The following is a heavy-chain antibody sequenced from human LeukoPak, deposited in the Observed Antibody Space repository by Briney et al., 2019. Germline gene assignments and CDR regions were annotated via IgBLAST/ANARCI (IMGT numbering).Heavy chain of an antibody. CDR1: GFTFSSYS. CDR2: IGSSSSSI. D-gene: IGHD6-13*01. V-gene: IGHV3-21*01. J-gene: IGHJ4*02. CDR3: ARTATDTGEFDY. Sequence: SGGSLRLSCAVSGFTFSSYSMTWVRQSAGKRQECVSSIGSSSSSISYADSVKGRFTISRDDAKNSPYLQMNSLRAEDRAVYYCARTATDTGEFDYWGQGTLVTVSS.